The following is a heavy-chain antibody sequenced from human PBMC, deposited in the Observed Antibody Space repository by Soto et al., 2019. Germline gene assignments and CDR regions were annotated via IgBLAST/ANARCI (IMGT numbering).Heavy chain of an antibody. D-gene: IGHD1-26*01. Sequence: EVQLLESGGGLVQPGGSLRLSCAASGFTFSSYAMTWVRQAPGKGLEWVSVITGGVGVTYYADSVKGRFTVSRANSTTTLYLQMNSLRAEDPAVYTCAKFQGATFNKWYFHYWGQGPLVTVSS. CDR3: AKFQGATFNKWYFHY. J-gene: IGHJ4*02. CDR2: ITGGVGVT. CDR1: GFTFSSYA. V-gene: IGHV3-23*01.